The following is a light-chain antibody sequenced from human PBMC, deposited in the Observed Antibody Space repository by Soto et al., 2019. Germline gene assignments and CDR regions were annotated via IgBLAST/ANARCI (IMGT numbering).Light chain of an antibody. CDR3: AAWDDTLNGFV. CDR2: SSD. Sequence: VLTQPPSASGTPGQRVTISCSGSKSNIGSTSVHWFQQLPGTAPKLLIHSSDKRPSGVPIRFSASTSGTSASLAISGLQSEDEGDYYCAAWDDTLNGFVFGTGTKVTVL. J-gene: IGLJ1*01. V-gene: IGLV1-44*01. CDR1: KSNIGSTS.